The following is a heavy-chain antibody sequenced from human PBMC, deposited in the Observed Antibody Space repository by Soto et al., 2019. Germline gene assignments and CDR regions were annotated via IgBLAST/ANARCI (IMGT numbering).Heavy chain of an antibody. D-gene: IGHD2-8*01. CDR2: TYYRSKWYN. CDR1: GDSVSSNSAA. CDR3: ARALIDAFDI. V-gene: IGHV6-1*01. J-gene: IGHJ3*02. Sequence: PSQTLSLTCAISGDSVSSNSAAWNWIRQSPSRGLEWLGRTYYRSKWYNDYEVYVNSRITINPDTSKSQFSLQLNSVTPEDTAVYYCARALIDAFDIWGQGTVVTVS.